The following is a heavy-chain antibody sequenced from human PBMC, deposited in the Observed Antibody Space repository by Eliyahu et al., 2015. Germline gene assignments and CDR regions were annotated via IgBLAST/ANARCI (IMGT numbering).Heavy chain of an antibody. CDR3: ARGDCSGGSCYSRGDWFDP. D-gene: IGHD2-15*01. CDR1: GGSFSXYY. V-gene: IGHV4-34*01. J-gene: IGHJ5*02. CDR2: INHSGST. Sequence: QVQLQQWGAGLLKPSETLSLXCAXYGGSFSXYYWXWXRQPPGKGLEWIGEINHSGSTNYNPSLKSRVTISVDTSKNQFSLKLSSVTAADTAVYYCARGDCSGGSCYSRGDWFDPWGQGTLVTVSS.